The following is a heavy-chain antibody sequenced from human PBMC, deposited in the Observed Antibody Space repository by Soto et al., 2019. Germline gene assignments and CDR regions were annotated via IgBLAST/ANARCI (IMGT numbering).Heavy chain of an antibody. D-gene: IGHD3-10*01. CDR1: GGSFSGYY. V-gene: IGHV4-34*01. CDR2: INHSGST. J-gene: IGHJ4*02. CDR3: ARGRLGITMVRGDRGIDY. Sequence: QVQLQQWGAGLLKPSETLSLTCAVYGGSFSGYYWSWIRQPPGKGLEWIGEINHSGSTNYNPSLKSRVTISVDTSKHQFSLKLSSMTAADTAVYYCARGRLGITMVRGDRGIDYWGQGTLVTVSS.